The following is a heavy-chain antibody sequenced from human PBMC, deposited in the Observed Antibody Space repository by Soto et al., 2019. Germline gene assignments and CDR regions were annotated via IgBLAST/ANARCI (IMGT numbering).Heavy chain of an antibody. J-gene: IGHJ1*01. CDR2: TYYRSKWYN. D-gene: IGHD6-6*01. V-gene: IGHV6-1*01. CDR1: GDSVSSNSAA. CDR3: ALSSIAARPTSGYFQH. Sequence: SQTLSLTCAISGDSVSSNSAAWNWIRQSPSRGLEWLGRTYYRSKWYNDYAVPVKSRITINPDTSKNQFSLQLNSVTPEDTAVYYCALSSIAARPTSGYFQHWGQGTLVTVSS.